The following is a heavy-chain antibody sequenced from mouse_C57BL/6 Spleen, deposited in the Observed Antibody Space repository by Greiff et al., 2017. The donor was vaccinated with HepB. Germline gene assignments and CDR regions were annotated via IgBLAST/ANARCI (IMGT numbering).Heavy chain of an antibody. CDR2: IDPSDSYT. CDR1: GYTFTSYW. CDR3: ARFLYGSSYDYAMDY. Sequence: QVQLQQPGAELVKPGASVKLSCKASGYTFTSYWMQWVKQRPGQGLEWIGEIDPSDSYTNYNQKFKGKATLTVDTSPSTAYMQLSSLTSEDSAVYYCARFLYGSSYDYAMDYWGQGTSVTVSS. J-gene: IGHJ4*01. D-gene: IGHD1-1*01. V-gene: IGHV1-50*01.